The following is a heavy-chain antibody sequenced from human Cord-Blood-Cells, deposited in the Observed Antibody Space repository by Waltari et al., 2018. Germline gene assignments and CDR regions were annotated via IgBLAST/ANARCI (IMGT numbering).Heavy chain of an antibody. Sequence: QLQLQESGPGLVKPSETLSLTCTVSGGSISSSSYYWGWIRQPPGRGLEWMWRIDYSGSTYYNPPLKSRVTISVDTSKNQFSLKLSSVTAADTAVYYCARREGATDYWGQGTLVTVSS. V-gene: IGHV4-39*07. CDR2: IDYSGST. J-gene: IGHJ4*02. CDR3: ARREGATDY. CDR1: GGSISSSSYY. D-gene: IGHD1-26*01.